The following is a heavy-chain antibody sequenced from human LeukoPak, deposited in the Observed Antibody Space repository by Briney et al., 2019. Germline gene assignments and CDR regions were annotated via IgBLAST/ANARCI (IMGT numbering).Heavy chain of an antibody. V-gene: IGHV3-7*01. CDR1: GFTFSTYW. J-gene: IGHJ4*02. D-gene: IGHD4-17*01. Sequence: GGSLGLSCAASGFTFSTYWMDWVRQTPGKGLEWVANIKQDGSEENYVDSVKGRFTISRDNAKNSLYLQMNSLRAEDTAVYYCATQSYGLFAYWGQGTLVTVSS. CDR3: ATQSYGLFAY. CDR2: IKQDGSEE.